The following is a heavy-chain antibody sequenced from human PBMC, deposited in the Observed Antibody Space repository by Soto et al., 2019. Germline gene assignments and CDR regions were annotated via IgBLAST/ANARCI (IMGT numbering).Heavy chain of an antibody. V-gene: IGHV3-11*01. Sequence: GGSLRLSCAASGFTFSDYYMSWIRQAPGKGLEWVSYISSSGSTIYYADSVKGRFTISRDNAKNSLYLQMNSLRAEDTAVYYCAREEGYDDLPATNFDYWGQGTLVTVSS. CDR2: ISSSGSTI. J-gene: IGHJ4*02. D-gene: IGHD4-17*01. CDR1: GFTFSDYY. CDR3: AREEGYDDLPATNFDY.